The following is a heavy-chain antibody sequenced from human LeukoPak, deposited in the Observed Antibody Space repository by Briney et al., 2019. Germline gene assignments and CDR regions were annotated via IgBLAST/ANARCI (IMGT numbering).Heavy chain of an antibody. CDR2: IIPIFGTT. Sequence: SVKVSCKASGGTFSSYAISGVRQAPGQGLEWMGGIIPIFGTTNYAQKFQDRVTITADKSTSTAYMELSSLGSEDTAVYYCARVVGLTGYSSSWYSGYYYYMDVWGKGTTVTISS. CDR1: GGTFSSYA. V-gene: IGHV1-69*06. D-gene: IGHD6-13*01. CDR3: ARVVGLTGYSSSWYSGYYYYMDV. J-gene: IGHJ6*03.